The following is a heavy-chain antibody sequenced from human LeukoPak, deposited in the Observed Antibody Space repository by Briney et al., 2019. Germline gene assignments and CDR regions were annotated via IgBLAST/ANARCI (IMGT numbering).Heavy chain of an antibody. J-gene: IGHJ4*02. CDR3: ARVRGGYYGSGSYYNGFDY. V-gene: IGHV1-69*13. D-gene: IGHD3-10*01. CDR1: GGTFSSYA. Sequence: ASVKVSCKASGGTFSSYAISWVRQAPGQGLEWMGGIIPIFGTANYAQKFQGRVTITADESTSTAYMELSSLRSEDTAVYYCARVRGGYYGSGSYYNGFDYWGQGTLVTVSS. CDR2: IIPIFGTA.